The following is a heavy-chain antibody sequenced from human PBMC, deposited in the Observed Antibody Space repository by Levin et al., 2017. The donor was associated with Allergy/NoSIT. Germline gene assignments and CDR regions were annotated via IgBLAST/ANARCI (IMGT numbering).Heavy chain of an antibody. J-gene: IGHJ2*01. CDR3: ARDFSGGEPDGYFDR. D-gene: IGHD3-10*01. V-gene: IGHV1-2*02. CDR1: GYTFTGYY. CDR2: INPNSGGT. Sequence: GESLKISCKASGYTFTGYYMHWVRQAPGQGLEWMGWINPNSGGTNYAQKFQGRVTMTRDTSISPAYMELSRLRSDDTAVYYCARDFSGGEPDGYFDRWGRGTLVTVSS.